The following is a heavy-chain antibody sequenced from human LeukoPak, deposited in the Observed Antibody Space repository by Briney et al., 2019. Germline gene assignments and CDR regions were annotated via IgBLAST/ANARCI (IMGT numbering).Heavy chain of an antibody. J-gene: IGHJ3*02. D-gene: IGHD2-2*01. V-gene: IGHV3-30*02. CDR3: AKDEFCSSTSCHQGGYDAFDI. CDR1: GFTFSSYG. Sequence: PGGSLRLSCAASGFTFSSYGMHWVRQAPGKGLEWVAFIRYDGSNKYYADSVKGRFTISRDNSKNTLYLQMNSLRAEDTAVYYCAKDEFCSSTSCHQGGYDAFDIWGQGTMVTVSS. CDR2: IRYDGSNK.